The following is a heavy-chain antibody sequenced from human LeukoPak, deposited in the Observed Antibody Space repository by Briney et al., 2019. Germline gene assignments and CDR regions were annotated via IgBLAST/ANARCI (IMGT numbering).Heavy chain of an antibody. D-gene: IGHD3-16*02. CDR3: ARDPPRSITFGGVIEDY. CDR1: GYTFTSYY. Sequence: ASVKVSCKASGYTFTSYYIHWVRQAPGQGLEWMGIINPSGGSTSYPQKFQGRVTMTRDTSTSTVYMELSSLRSEDTAVYYCARDPPRSITFGGVIEDYWGQGTLVTVSS. CDR2: INPSGGST. J-gene: IGHJ4*02. V-gene: IGHV1-46*01.